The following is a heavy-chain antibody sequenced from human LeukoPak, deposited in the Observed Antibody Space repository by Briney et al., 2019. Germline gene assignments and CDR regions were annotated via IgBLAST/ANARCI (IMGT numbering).Heavy chain of an antibody. V-gene: IGHV1-8*01. CDR3: ARDYSSGWPEDY. D-gene: IGHD6-19*01. CDR2: MNPNSGNT. J-gene: IGHJ4*02. Sequence: ASVKVSCKASGYTFTSYDINWVRQATGQGLEWMGWMNPNSGNTGYAQKFQGRVTMTRNTSISTAYMGLSSLRSEDTAVYYCARDYSSGWPEDYWGQGTLVTVSS. CDR1: GYTFTSYD.